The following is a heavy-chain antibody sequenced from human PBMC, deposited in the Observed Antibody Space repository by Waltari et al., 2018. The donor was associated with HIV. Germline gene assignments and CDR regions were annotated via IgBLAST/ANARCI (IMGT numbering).Heavy chain of an antibody. V-gene: IGHV1-2*02. D-gene: IGHD3-10*01. Sequence: QVQLVQSGTEVKKPGASVKVSCKAPGYTFTGYYMHCVRRAPGQGLEWMVWINPNSGCTKYAQKFQSRVTVTRDTSISTAYMELSRLRSDDTAVYYCTRDAASSGYWYFDLWGRSTLVTVSS. CDR2: INPNSGCT. J-gene: IGHJ2*01. CDR3: TRDAASSGYWYFDL. CDR1: GYTFTGYY.